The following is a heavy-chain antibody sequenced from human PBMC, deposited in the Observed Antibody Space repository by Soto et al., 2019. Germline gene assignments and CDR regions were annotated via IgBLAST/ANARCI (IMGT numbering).Heavy chain of an antibody. J-gene: IGHJ6*02. Sequence: GGSLRLSCTADGLGVSNNYMSWGRQAPGMGLEWVSVIYNDGTTYYADSVKGRFTLSRDTSKNTLSLQMDSLRAEDTAVYYCVRPLPSGRNYGMDVWGQGTTVTVSS. D-gene: IGHD3-10*01. CDR2: IYNDGTT. CDR3: VRPLPSGRNYGMDV. CDR1: GLGVSNNY. V-gene: IGHV3-53*01.